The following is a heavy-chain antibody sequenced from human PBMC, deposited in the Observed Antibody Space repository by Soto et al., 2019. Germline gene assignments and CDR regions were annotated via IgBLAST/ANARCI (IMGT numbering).Heavy chain of an antibody. CDR3: ARSELRFLEWLLAINYYYVMHV. Sequence: ASVQLSCKASGYTFTGYYRHWLGHAPGQGLEWMGWINPNSGGTNYAQRFQGRVTMTMDTSISTAYMELSRLRSDDTAVYYCARSELRFLEWLLAINYYYVMHVWGQGTTGTVSS. J-gene: IGHJ6*02. D-gene: IGHD3-3*01. CDR2: INPNSGGT. V-gene: IGHV1-2*02. CDR1: GYTFTGYY.